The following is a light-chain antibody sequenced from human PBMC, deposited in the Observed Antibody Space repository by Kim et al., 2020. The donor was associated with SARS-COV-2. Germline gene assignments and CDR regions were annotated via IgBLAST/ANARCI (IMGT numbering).Light chain of an antibody. CDR1: SSNIGSYNY. Sequence: QSALTQPVSVSGSPGQSISISCTGTSSNIGSYNYVSWHQQHPGKAPKLMIYDVNKRPSGISSRFSGSKSGSTASLTISGLQAEDEADYYCSSFTTRSTLVFGGGTQLTVL. V-gene: IGLV2-14*03. CDR2: DVN. J-gene: IGLJ3*02. CDR3: SSFTTRSTLV.